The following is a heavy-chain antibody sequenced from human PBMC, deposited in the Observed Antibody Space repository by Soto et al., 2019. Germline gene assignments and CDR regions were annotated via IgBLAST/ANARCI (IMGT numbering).Heavy chain of an antibody. CDR3: ASRDPGTSVDY. CDR2: IYRTGST. CDR1: GGSFSSYY. D-gene: IGHD1-7*01. J-gene: IGHJ4*02. V-gene: IGHV4-34*01. Sequence: SETLSLTCAVSGGSFSSYYWTWIRQPPGQGLEWIGEIYRTGSTNYNPSLKSRVTISLDKSENQFSLKVTSLTAADTAVYYCASRDPGTSVDYWGQGTLVTVSS.